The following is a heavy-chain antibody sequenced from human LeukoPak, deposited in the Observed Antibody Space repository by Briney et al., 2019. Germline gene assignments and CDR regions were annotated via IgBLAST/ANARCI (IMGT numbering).Heavy chain of an antibody. V-gene: IGHV3-23*01. J-gene: IGHJ4*02. CDR3: AIPRGDSGYGAIDY. Sequence: GGSLRLSCAASGFTFSSYAMSWVRQAPGKGLEWVSAISGSGGSTYYADSVKGRFTISRDNSKNTLYLQMNSLRAEDTAVYYCAIPRGDSGYGAIDYWGQGTLVTVSS. D-gene: IGHD5-12*01. CDR1: GFTFSSYA. CDR2: ISGSGGST.